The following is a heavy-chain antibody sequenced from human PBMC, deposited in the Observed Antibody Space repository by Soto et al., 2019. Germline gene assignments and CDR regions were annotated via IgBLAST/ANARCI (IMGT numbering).Heavy chain of an antibody. D-gene: IGHD4-4*01. CDR2: IYHSGST. Sequence: PSDTLSLTCSFSVFSIISFFYSLSFIRQPPWKCLEWIGYIYHSGSTYYNPSLKSRVTISVDRSKNQFSLKLSSVTAADTAVYYCARSNRLASFNWLEQWGKGNQANVSS. CDR3: ARSNRLASFNWLEQ. CDR1: VFSIISFFYS. V-gene: IGHV4-30-2*01. J-gene: IGHJ5*02.